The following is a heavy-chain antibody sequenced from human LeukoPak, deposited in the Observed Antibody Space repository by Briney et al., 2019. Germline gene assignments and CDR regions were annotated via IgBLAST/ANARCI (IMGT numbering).Heavy chain of an antibody. V-gene: IGHV1-18*01. D-gene: IGHD5/OR15-5a*01. Sequence: ASVKISRKGPGYTFSTNRISAVRHAPGQGLEWMGWISVNNGYINYPQKFQGRVTMTTDTSTGTASMELRSLRSDDTALYYCSPDITLVSTVSQYPCCHPWGQGTLVTVSS. CDR1: GYTFSTNR. CDR3: SPDITLVSTVSQYPCCHP. J-gene: IGHJ5*02. CDR2: ISVNNGYI.